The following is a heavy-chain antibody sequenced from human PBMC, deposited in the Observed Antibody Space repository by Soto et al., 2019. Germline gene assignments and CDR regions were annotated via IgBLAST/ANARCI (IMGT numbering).Heavy chain of an antibody. CDR3: ARGLFGYEGGIYPSPGNRFDL. CDR2: ISDGGST. V-gene: IGHV4-59*12. J-gene: IGHJ5*02. CDR1: GGSIYTYY. Sequence: PSEPLSLTCNVSGGSIYTYYWNWIRQSPGKGLEWIGYISDGGSTNYNPSLKSRVSISVDTSKKQVSLKLNSVSAADTAVYFCARGLFGYEGGIYPSPGNRFDLCIQGTLVTVYS. D-gene: IGHD3-10*01.